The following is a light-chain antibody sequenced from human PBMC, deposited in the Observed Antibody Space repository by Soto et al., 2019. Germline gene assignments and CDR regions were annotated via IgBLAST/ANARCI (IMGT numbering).Light chain of an antibody. Sequence: EIVLTHSPGTLSLSPCERATLSFSASQSVSSSYLAWYQQKPGQAPRLLIYGASSRATGIPDRFSGSGSGTDFTLTISRLEPEDFAVYYCQQYGRSPSTFGGGTKVDNK. J-gene: IGKJ4*01. CDR3: QQYGRSPST. V-gene: IGKV3-20*01. CDR1: QSVSSSY. CDR2: GAS.